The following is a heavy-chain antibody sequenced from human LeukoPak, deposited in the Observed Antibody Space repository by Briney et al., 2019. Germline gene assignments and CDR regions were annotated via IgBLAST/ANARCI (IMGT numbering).Heavy chain of an antibody. CDR1: GASINTYY. V-gene: IGHV4-4*07. D-gene: IGHD6-13*01. CDR3: ARYKSSSPSNWFDP. Sequence: PSETLSLTCTVSGASINTYYWSWIRQPAGKGLEWIGRIYSSGSTNYNPSLKSRVTMSVDTSKNQFSLKLTSVTAADTAVYYCARYKSSSPSNWFDPWGQGTLFTVSS. CDR2: IYSSGST. J-gene: IGHJ5*02.